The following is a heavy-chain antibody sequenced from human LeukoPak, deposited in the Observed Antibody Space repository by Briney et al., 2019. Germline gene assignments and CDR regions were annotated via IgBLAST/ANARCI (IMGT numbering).Heavy chain of an antibody. J-gene: IGHJ4*02. CDR2: IKSKTDGGTT. D-gene: IGHD4-17*01. V-gene: IGHV3-15*01. CDR3: TTVPFTIWTTRVSVTTVPIFDY. Sequence: GGSLRLSCAASGFTFSNAWMSWVRQAPGKGLEWVGRIKSKTDGGTTDYAAPVKGRFTISRDDSKNTLYLQTNSLKTEDTAVYYCTTVPFTIWTTRVSVTTVPIFDYWGQGTLVTVSS. CDR1: GFTFSNAW.